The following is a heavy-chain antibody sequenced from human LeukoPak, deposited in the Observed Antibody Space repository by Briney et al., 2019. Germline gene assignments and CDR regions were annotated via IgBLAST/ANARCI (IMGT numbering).Heavy chain of an antibody. J-gene: IGHJ3*02. D-gene: IGHD3-22*01. Sequence: ASVKVSCKASGYTFTSYYMHWVRQAPGQGLEWMGIINPSGGSTSYAQKFQGRVTMTRDTSTSTVYMELSSLRSEDTAVYYCARAGYDSSGYYSAFDIWGQGTMVTVSS. CDR3: ARAGYDSSGYYSAFDI. CDR2: INPSGGST. CDR1: GYTFTSYY. V-gene: IGHV1-46*01.